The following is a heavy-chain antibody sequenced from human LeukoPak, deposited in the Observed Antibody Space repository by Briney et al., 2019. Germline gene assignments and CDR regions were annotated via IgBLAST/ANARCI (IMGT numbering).Heavy chain of an antibody. V-gene: IGHV1-18*01. CDR1: LYTFTSYG. CDR3: ARDYLWGFTDAFDI. Sequence: ASVTVSCKASLYTFTSYGLSWVRQAPGQELAGMGWISAYNGNTNYAQKRQGRVTMTTDTSTSTAYMELRSLRSDDTAVYYCARDYLWGFTDAFDIWGQGTMVTVSS. CDR2: ISAYNGNT. D-gene: IGHD4/OR15-4a*01. J-gene: IGHJ3*02.